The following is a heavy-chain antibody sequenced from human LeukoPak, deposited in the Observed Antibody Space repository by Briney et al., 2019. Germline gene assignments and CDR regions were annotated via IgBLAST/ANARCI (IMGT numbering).Heavy chain of an antibody. CDR3: AIHDYGDRDAFDI. V-gene: IGHV4-61*02. D-gene: IGHD4-17*01. CDR2: IYSSGST. J-gene: IGHJ3*02. CDR1: GGSVSSGTYY. Sequence: SETLSLTCTVSGGSVSSGTYYWSWIRQPAGKGLEWIGRIYSSGSTSYNPSLESRVTILVDTSKNRFSLKLSSVTAADTAVYYCAIHDYGDRDAFDIWGQGTMVTVSS.